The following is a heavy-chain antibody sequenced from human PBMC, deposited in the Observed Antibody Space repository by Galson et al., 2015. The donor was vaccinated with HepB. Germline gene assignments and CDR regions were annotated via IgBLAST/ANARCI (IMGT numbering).Heavy chain of an antibody. CDR2: ISGSGGST. D-gene: IGHD5-18*01. V-gene: IGHV3-23*01. Sequence: SLRLSCAASGFTFSSYAMSWVRQAPGKGLEWVSAISGSGGSTYYADSVKGRFTISRDNSKNTLYLQMNSLRAEDTAVYYCAKDPMDTAMGYYYYYGMDVWGQGTLVTVSS. J-gene: IGHJ6*02. CDR3: AKDPMDTAMGYYYYYGMDV. CDR1: GFTFSSYA.